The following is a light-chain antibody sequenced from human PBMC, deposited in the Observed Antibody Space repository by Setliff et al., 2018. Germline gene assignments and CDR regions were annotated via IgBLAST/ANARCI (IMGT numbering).Light chain of an antibody. CDR2: EVS. Sequence: QSALTQPASVSGSPGQSITISCTGTSSDVGYYNYVSWYQQHPGKAPKLMIYEVSNRPSGVSNRFSGSESGNTASLTIPGLQAEDEADYYCSSYTSSSTRVFGTGTKVTVL. CDR1: SSDVGYYNY. J-gene: IGLJ1*01. V-gene: IGLV2-14*01. CDR3: SSYTSSSTRV.